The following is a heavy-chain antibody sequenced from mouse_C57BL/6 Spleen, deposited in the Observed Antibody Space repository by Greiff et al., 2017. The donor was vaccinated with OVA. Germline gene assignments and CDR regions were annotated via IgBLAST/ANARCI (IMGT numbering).Heavy chain of an antibody. Sequence: QVQLQQPGAELVKPGASVKLSCKASGYTFTSYWMQWVKQRPGQGLEWIGEIDPSDSYTNYNQKFKGKATLTVDTSSSTAYMQLSSLTSEDSAVYYCARRTAQEDEYWGQGTTLTVSS. CDR2: IDPSDSYT. V-gene: IGHV1-50*01. J-gene: IGHJ2*01. D-gene: IGHD3-2*02. CDR3: ARRTAQEDEY. CDR1: GYTFTSYW.